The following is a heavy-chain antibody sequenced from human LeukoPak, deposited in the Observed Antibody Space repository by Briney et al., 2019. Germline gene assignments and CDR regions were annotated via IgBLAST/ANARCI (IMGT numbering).Heavy chain of an antibody. V-gene: IGHV4-30-4*01. CDR1: GGSISSGDYY. D-gene: IGHD2-8*01. J-gene: IGHJ5*02. CDR3: ARVPGVNWFDP. CDR2: IYYSGST. Sequence: SETLSLTCTVSGGSISSGDYYWSWIRQPPGKGLEWIGYIYYSGSTYYNPSLKSQVTISVDTSKNQFSLKLSSVTAADTAVYYCARVPGVNWFDPWGQGTLVTVSS.